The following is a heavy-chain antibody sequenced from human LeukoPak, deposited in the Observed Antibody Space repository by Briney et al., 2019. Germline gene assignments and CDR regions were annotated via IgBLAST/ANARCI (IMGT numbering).Heavy chain of an antibody. CDR1: GGSISSYY. CDR2: IYYSGST. D-gene: IGHD4-11*01. CDR3: ARGFSPYSNYRFDP. V-gene: IGHV4-59*01. Sequence: PSETLSLTCTVSGGSISSYYWSWIRQPPGKGLEWIGYIYYSGSTNYNPSLKSRVTISVDTSKNQFSLKLSSVTAADTAVYYCARGFSPYSNYRFDPWGQGTLVTVSS. J-gene: IGHJ5*02.